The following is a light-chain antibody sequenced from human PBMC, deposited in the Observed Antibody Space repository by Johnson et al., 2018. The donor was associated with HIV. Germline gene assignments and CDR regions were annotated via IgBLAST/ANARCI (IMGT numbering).Light chain of an antibody. CDR2: DNN. CDR3: GAWDSGLRAYV. CDR1: SSNIGNNY. J-gene: IGLJ1*01. Sequence: QSVLTQPPSVSAAPGQKVTISCSGSSSNIGNNYVSWYQQLPGTAPKLLIYDNNKRPSVIPDRFSGSKSGTSATLDITGLQTGDEADYYCGAWDSGLRAYVFATETKVTVL. V-gene: IGLV1-51*01.